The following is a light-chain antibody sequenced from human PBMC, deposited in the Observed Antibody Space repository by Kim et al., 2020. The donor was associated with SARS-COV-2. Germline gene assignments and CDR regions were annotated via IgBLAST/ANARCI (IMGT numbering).Light chain of an antibody. Sequence: SASVGDRVTIACQASQDISNYLIWYQQKPGKAPKLLIYAASNLQTVVPSRFSGSGSGTDFAFTISSLQPEDIATYYCQQYHNLPYTFGQGTKLEI. CDR2: AAS. V-gene: IGKV1-33*01. J-gene: IGKJ2*01. CDR1: QDISNY. CDR3: QQYHNLPYT.